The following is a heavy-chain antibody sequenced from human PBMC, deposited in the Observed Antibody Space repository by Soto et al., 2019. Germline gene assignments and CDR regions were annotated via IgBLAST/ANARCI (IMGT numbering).Heavy chain of an antibody. D-gene: IGHD1-26*01. CDR2: ISYDGSNE. J-gene: IGHJ6*02. Sequence: SLRLSCAASRFIFSSFGMHWVRQAPGKGLEWVAFISYDGSNEYYADSVKGRFTISRDNSKHTVYLQMSSLRTEDAAVYYCAKVRVGLSYYHYYAMDLWGQGTTVTVSS. CDR3: AKVRVGLSYYHYYAMDL. CDR1: RFIFSSFG. V-gene: IGHV3-30*18.